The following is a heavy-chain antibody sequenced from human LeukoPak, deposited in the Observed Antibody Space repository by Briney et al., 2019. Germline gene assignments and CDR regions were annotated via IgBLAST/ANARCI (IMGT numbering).Heavy chain of an antibody. V-gene: IGHV1-69*02. Sequence: SVKVSCKASGGTFSSYTISWVRQAPGQGLEWMGRIIPILGIANYAQKFQGRVTITADKSTSTAYMELSSLRSEDTAVYYCASLLYGGYDGGGNWFDPWGQGTLVTVSS. CDR1: GGTFSSYT. CDR2: IIPILGIA. D-gene: IGHD5-12*01. J-gene: IGHJ5*02. CDR3: ASLLYGGYDGGGNWFDP.